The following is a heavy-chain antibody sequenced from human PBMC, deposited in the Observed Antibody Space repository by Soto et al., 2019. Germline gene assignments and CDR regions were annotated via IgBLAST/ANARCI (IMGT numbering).Heavy chain of an antibody. CDR3: ERGEIYYESSTVYYHPFSYDY. D-gene: IGHD3-9*01. V-gene: IGHV4-34*01. J-gene: IGHJ4*02. Sequence: SETLSLTCGVYGGSFSGYYWTWIRQSPGTGLEWIGEITHSGNTNYNPSLKSRVTISVDTSKDQFSLNLSSVTAADTAVYFCERGEIYYESSTVYYHPFSYDYWGLGTLVTVSS. CDR1: GGSFSGYY. CDR2: ITHSGNT.